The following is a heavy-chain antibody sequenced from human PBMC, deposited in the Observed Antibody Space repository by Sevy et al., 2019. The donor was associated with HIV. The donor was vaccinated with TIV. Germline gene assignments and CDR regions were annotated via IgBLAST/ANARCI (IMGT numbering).Heavy chain of an antibody. D-gene: IGHD1-26*01. CDR3: AKDRVWDVGDVFEI. CDR2: ISANGGST. CDR1: GFTFRNYA. V-gene: IGHV3-23*01. J-gene: IGHJ3*02. Sequence: GGSLRLSCAASGFTFRNYAMNWVRQAPGKGLEWVSAISANGGSTYYADSVKGRFTISRDNSKNRLYLQMNSLRPEDTAVYNCAKDRVWDVGDVFEIWGQGTMVTVSS.